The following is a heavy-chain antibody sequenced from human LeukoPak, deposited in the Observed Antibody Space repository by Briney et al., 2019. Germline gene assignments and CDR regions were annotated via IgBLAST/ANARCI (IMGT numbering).Heavy chain of an antibody. D-gene: IGHD1-26*01. Sequence: PSETLSLTCTVSGVSINGYYWSWIRQPPGKGLEWIGYIYYSGSTNYNPSLKSRVTISVDTSKNQFSLKLSSVTAADTAVYYCAREGPRGSYDYWGQGTLVTVSS. CDR3: AREGPRGSYDY. CDR1: GVSINGYY. J-gene: IGHJ4*02. CDR2: IYYSGST. V-gene: IGHV4-59*01.